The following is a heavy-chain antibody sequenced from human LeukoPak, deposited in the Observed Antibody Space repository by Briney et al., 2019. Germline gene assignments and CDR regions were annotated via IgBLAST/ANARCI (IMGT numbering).Heavy chain of an antibody. CDR1: GGSISSYY. CDR2: IYYRGST. CDR3: ARGLGSGWPFDY. D-gene: IGHD6-19*01. V-gene: IGHV4-59*01. Sequence: SETLSLTCTVSGGSISSYYWSWIRQPPGRGLEWIGYIYYRGSTNYNPSLKSRVTISVDTSKNQFSLKLTSITAADTAMYYCARGLGSGWPFDYWGQGTLVTVSS. J-gene: IGHJ4*02.